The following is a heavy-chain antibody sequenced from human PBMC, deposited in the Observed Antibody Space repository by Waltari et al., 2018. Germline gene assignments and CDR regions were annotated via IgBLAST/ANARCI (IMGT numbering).Heavy chain of an antibody. V-gene: IGHV1-69-2*01. D-gene: IGHD3-3*01. CDR1: GYTFTDYY. CDR2: GDPEEGET. Sequence: EVQLVQSGAEVKKPGATVKISCKASGYTFTDYYMHWVQQAPGKGLEWVGGGDPEEGETIYAEKVEGRVTITADTSTDTAYMGLSSLRSEDTAVYYCATPGDFWSGPHDAFDIWGQGTMVTVSS. J-gene: IGHJ3*02. CDR3: ATPGDFWSGPHDAFDI.